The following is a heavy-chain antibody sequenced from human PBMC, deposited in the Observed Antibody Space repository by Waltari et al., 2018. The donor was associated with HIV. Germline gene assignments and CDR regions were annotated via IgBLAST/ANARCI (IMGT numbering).Heavy chain of an antibody. CDR3: ARDGSGSGTLPYYFDY. CDR1: GFTFSSYS. CDR2: ISSGGRYI. Sequence: EVQLVESGGGLVKPGGSLRLSCAASGFTFSSYSMIWVRQAPGKGLEWVSSISSGGRYIYYAGAVKGRLTSSRDNAKNSLYLQMNSLTAEDTAVFFCARDGSGSGTLPYYFDYWGQGTLVTVSS. V-gene: IGHV3-21*01. J-gene: IGHJ4*02. D-gene: IGHD3-10*01.